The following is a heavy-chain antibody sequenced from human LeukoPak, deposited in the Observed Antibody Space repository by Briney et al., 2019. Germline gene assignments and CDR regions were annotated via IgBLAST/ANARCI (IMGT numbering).Heavy chain of an antibody. CDR2: IKEDGTEK. J-gene: IGHJ4*02. CDR1: GFTFSNYW. D-gene: IGHD3-22*01. Sequence: GGPLRLSCAASGFTFSNYWMSWVRQAPGKGLEWVANIKEDGTEKYYVDSVKGRFTISRDNAKNSLYLQMNSLRAEDTAVYYCARVFTMIVVVDYWGQGTLVTVSS. CDR3: ARVFTMIVVVDY. V-gene: IGHV3-7*01.